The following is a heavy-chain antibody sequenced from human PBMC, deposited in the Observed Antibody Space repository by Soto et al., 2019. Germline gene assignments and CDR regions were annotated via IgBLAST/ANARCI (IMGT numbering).Heavy chain of an antibody. V-gene: IGHV3-11*01. CDR2: ISSSGDII. Sequence: GGSLRLSCAASGFTFSDHYMSWIRQAPGKGLEWVSYISSSGDIIYYADSVKGRFTISRDNAKNSLYLQMNSLRAEDTAVYYCASDIGYYDSSGYFHYWGAGTLLTVYS. J-gene: IGHJ4*02. D-gene: IGHD3-22*01. CDR1: GFTFSDHY. CDR3: ASDIGYYDSSGYFHY.